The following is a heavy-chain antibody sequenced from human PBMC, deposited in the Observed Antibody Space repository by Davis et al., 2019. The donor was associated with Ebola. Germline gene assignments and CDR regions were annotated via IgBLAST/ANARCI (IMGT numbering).Heavy chain of an antibody. CDR1: GFRFGDYA. CDR3: AKGAHFTILGVVMYSYGMDV. J-gene: IGHJ6*02. D-gene: IGHD3-3*01. CDR2: ISWGSGSI. V-gene: IGHV3-9*01. Sequence: SLKISCAASGFRFGDYAMHWFRQAPGKGLDWVSSISWGSGSIAYADSVKGRFTISRDNAKNSLYLQMNSLRAEDTALYYCAKGAHFTILGVVMYSYGMDVWGQGTTVTVSS.